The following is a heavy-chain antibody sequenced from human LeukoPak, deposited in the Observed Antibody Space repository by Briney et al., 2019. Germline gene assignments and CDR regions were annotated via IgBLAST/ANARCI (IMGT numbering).Heavy chain of an antibody. CDR2: INPNSGGT. V-gene: IGHV1-2*02. J-gene: IGHJ6*03. CDR3: ARDPYSSGWPVYYYYMDV. CDR1: GYTFTSYY. D-gene: IGHD6-19*01. Sequence: ASVKVSCKASGYTFTSYYMHWVRQAPGQGLEWMGWINPNSGGTNYAQKFQGRVTMTRDMSTSTVYMELSSLRSEDTAVYYCARDPYSSGWPVYYYYMDVWGKGTTVTVSS.